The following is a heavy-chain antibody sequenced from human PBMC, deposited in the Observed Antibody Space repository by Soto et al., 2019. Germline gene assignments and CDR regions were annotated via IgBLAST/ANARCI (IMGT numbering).Heavy chain of an antibody. CDR1: GGSFSGYY. CDR3: ARSTPYCSSTSCYRYYYYMDV. V-gene: IGHV4-34*01. CDR2: INHSGST. J-gene: IGHJ6*03. Sequence: QVQLQQWGAGLLKPSETLSLTCAVYGGSFSGYYWSWIRQPPGKGLEWIGEINHSGSTNYNPSLKSRVTLSVDTSKNQVSLKLSSVTAADTAVYYCARSTPYCSSTSCYRYYYYMDVWGKGTTVTVSS. D-gene: IGHD2-2*01.